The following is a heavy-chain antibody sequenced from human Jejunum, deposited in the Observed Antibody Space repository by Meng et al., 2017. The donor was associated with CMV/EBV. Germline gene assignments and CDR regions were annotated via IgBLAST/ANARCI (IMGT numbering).Heavy chain of an antibody. CDR1: GFIFSDFG. V-gene: IGHV3-30*14. J-gene: IGHJ3*01. Sequence: SGFIFSDFGFQWFRQAPGKGLEWLGSISYDGGHLVSINGRFSISRDNSKQTVFLQVNNLRPEDTSLYYCARNSRQRARLSNDVCNVWGRGTMVTVSS. D-gene: IGHD5-12*01. CDR3: ARNSRQRARLSNDVCNV. CDR2: ISYDGGHL.